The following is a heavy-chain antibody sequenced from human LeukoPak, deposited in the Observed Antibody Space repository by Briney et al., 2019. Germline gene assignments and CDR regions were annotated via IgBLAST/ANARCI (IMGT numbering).Heavy chain of an antibody. J-gene: IGHJ4*02. V-gene: IGHV4-39*07. CDR2: IYYSGST. CDR1: GGSISSSSYY. Sequence: SETLSLTCTVSGGSISSSSYYWGWIRQPPGKGLEWIGSIYYSGSTYYNPSLKSRVTISVDTSKNQFSLKLSSVTAADTAVYYCAGRKEFGEDYWGQGTLVTVSS. D-gene: IGHD3-10*01. CDR3: AGRKEFGEDY.